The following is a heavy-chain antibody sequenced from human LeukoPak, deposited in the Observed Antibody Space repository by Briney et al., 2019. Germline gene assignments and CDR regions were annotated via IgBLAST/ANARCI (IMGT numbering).Heavy chain of an antibody. CDR2: ISYSGRA. V-gene: IGHV4-59*02. J-gene: IGHJ4*02. Sequence: PSETLSLTCTVSGASVTSHYWSWIRQPPGKGLEWIGYISYSGRAIYNPTLKSRVTISVDTSKNQFSLKLISLTPADTAVYSCARNFWSGYSLDWGQGTLVTVSS. D-gene: IGHD3-3*01. CDR3: ARNFWSGYSLD. CDR1: GASVTSHY.